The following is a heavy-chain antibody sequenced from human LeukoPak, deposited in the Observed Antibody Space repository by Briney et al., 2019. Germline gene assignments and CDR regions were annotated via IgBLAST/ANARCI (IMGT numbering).Heavy chain of an antibody. D-gene: IGHD1-14*01. CDR2: TSWNSGSI. Sequence: GRSLRLSCAASGFTFDDYAMHWVRQAPGKGLEWVSGTSWNSGSIGYANSVKGRFTISRDNAKNSLYLQMNSLRAEDMALYYCAASIAGGDYWGQGTLVTVSS. V-gene: IGHV3-9*03. CDR3: AASIAGGDY. CDR1: GFTFDDYA. J-gene: IGHJ4*02.